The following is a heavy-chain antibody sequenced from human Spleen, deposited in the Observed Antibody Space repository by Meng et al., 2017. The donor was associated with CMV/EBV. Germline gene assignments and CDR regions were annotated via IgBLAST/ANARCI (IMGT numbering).Heavy chain of an antibody. D-gene: IGHD3-3*01. CDR1: GTFRSYA. J-gene: IGHJ3*01. Sequence: GTFRSYAISWVRQAPGQGLEWVGGIIPVLGTTRYAQKFQGRVTISTGESTGTVYMEVSSLTSEDTAMYYCARNGIFGVVTLTDAFDLWGQGTMVTVSS. CDR2: IIPVLGTT. V-gene: IGHV1-69*05. CDR3: ARNGIFGVVTLTDAFDL.